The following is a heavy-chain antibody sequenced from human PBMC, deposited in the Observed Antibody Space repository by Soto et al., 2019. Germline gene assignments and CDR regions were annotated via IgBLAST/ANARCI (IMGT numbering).Heavy chain of an antibody. CDR1: GYTFTTYA. CDR3: ARDQRRDYDFWSAYSQAFDK. V-gene: IGHV1-3*01. Sequence: ASVKVSCKASGYTFTTYAIHWVRQAPGQRLEWMGWINAANGNTKTSQNFQGRVTMTRDTSASTVYMELSSLTSEDTAVYYCARDQRRDYDFWSAYSQAFDKWGQGTMVTV. J-gene: IGHJ4*02. D-gene: IGHD3-3*01. CDR2: INAANGNT.